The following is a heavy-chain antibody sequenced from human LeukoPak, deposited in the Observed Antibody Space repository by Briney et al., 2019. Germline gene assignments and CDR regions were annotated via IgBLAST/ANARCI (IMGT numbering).Heavy chain of an antibody. CDR1: GGSISNSSYY. Sequence: SETLSLTCTVSGGSISNSSYYWGWIRQPPGKGLEWIGSIYYSGSTYYNPSLKSRVTISVDTSKNQFSLKLSSVTAADTAVYYCAGIMTTVAEAGEWGQGTLVTVSS. CDR2: IYYSGST. D-gene: IGHD4-23*01. V-gene: IGHV4-39*01. CDR3: AGIMTTVAEAGE. J-gene: IGHJ4*02.